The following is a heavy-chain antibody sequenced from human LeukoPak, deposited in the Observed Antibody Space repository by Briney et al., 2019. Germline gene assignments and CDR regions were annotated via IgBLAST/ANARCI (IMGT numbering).Heavy chain of an antibody. Sequence: SVKVSCKASGGTFSSYAISWVRQAPGQGLEWMGRIIPILGIANYAQKFQGRVTVTADKSTSTAYMELSSLRSEDTAVYYCARDYPTNYYYEWGQGTLVTVSS. CDR3: ARDYPTNYYYE. D-gene: IGHD3-22*01. CDR1: GGTFSSYA. V-gene: IGHV1-69*04. CDR2: IIPILGIA. J-gene: IGHJ4*02.